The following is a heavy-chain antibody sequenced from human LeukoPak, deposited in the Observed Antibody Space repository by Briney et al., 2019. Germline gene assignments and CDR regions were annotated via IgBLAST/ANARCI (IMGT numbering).Heavy chain of an antibody. J-gene: IGHJ4*02. V-gene: IGHV4-39*06. Sequence: SETLSLSCTVSGGTVSSSSDYWGWIRQPPGKGLEWIGSVYYSGTTYYNPSLKTRVTISAVTSKNQIPLKLSSVTAADTAVYYCARRGSSGAYSYFDYWGQGTLVTVSS. CDR1: GGTVSSSSDY. D-gene: IGHD3-22*01. CDR2: VYYSGTT. CDR3: ARRGSSGAYSYFDY.